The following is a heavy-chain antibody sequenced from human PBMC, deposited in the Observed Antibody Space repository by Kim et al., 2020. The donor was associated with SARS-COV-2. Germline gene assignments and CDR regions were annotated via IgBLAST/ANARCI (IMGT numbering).Heavy chain of an antibody. CDR2: VVQSERT. CDR1: GASLNTFC. V-gene: IGHV4-59*13. J-gene: IGHJ6*01. CDR3: SRDLGISGADILSSYGLDV. Sequence: SETLSLTCTVSGASLNTFCWSWLRQAPGKGLEWVGYVVQSERTKYNPSLKGGVTISLDTTTNQVSLKLKSVTAADAAVYCCSRDLGISGADILSSYGLDV. D-gene: IGHD1-26*01.